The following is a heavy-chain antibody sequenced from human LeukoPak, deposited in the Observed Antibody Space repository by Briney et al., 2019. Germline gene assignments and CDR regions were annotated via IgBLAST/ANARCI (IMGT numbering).Heavy chain of an antibody. D-gene: IGHD3-16*02. V-gene: IGHV1-18*01. CDR1: GYTFTSYG. Sequence: ASVKVSCKASGYTFTSYGLSWVRQAPGQGLEWMGWISTYNDNTHYAQKFQGRVTMTTDTSTNTAYMELRSLRSDDTAVYYCARDNSVGDIAWWFDPWGQGTLVTVSS. CDR3: ARDNSVGDIAWWFDP. CDR2: ISTYNDNT. J-gene: IGHJ5*02.